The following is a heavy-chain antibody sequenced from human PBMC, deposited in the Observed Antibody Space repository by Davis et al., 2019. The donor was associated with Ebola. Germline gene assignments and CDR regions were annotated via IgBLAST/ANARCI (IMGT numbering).Heavy chain of an antibody. CDR3: ARAITMVRGVIINYFDY. J-gene: IGHJ4*02. CDR1: GYTFTGYY. CDR2: INPNSGGT. D-gene: IGHD3-10*01. Sequence: ASVKVSCKASGYTFTGYYMHWVRQAPGQGLEWMGWINPNSGGTNYAQKFQGWVTMTRDTSISTAYMELSRLRSDDTAVYYCARAITMVRGVIINYFDYWGQGTLVTVSS. V-gene: IGHV1-2*04.